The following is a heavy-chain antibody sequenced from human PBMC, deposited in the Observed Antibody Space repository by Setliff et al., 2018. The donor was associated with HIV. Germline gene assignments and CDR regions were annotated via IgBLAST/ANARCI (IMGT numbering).Heavy chain of an antibody. CDR3: ARVLDPGIAVATHAFDN. D-gene: IGHD6-19*01. Sequence: ASVKVSCKASGYTFTSYGVSWVRQAPGQGLEWMGWISAYNRNVNYSQKVQVRVTMTTDTSTSTAYMELKNLKSDDTAVYYCARVLDPGIAVATHAFDNWGQGTMVTVSS. V-gene: IGHV1-18*01. J-gene: IGHJ3*02. CDR1: GYTFTSYG. CDR2: ISAYNRNV.